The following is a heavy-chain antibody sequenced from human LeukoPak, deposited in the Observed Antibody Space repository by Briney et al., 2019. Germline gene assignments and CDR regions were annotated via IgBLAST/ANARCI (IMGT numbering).Heavy chain of an antibody. V-gene: IGHV3-21*01. D-gene: IGHD3-3*01. Sequence: GGSLRLSCAASGFTFSSYSMDWVRQAPGKGLEWVSSISSSSSYIYYADSVKGRFTISRDNAKNSLYLQMNSLRAEDTAVYYCARAGDFWSGYPDGFDIWGQGTMVTVSS. J-gene: IGHJ3*02. CDR3: ARAGDFWSGYPDGFDI. CDR2: ISSSSSYI. CDR1: GFTFSSYS.